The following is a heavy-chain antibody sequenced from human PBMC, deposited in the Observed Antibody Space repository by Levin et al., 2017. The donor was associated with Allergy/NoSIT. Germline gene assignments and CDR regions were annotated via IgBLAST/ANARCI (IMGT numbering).Heavy chain of an antibody. CDR3: ARDPAGEWLVPFFDY. Sequence: VASVKVSCKASGYTFTSYGISWVRQAPGQGLEWMGWISAYNGNTNYAQKLQGRVTMTTDTSTSTAYMELRSLRSDDTAVYYCARDPAGEWLVPFFDYWGQGTLVTVSS. D-gene: IGHD6-19*01. CDR1: GYTFTSYG. CDR2: ISAYNGNT. J-gene: IGHJ4*02. V-gene: IGHV1-18*01.